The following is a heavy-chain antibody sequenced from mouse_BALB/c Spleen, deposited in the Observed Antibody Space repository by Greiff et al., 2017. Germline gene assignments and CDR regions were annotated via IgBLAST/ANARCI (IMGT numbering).Heavy chain of an antibody. V-gene: IGHV1S34*01. J-gene: IGHJ4*01. D-gene: IGHD2-10*02. CDR2: ISCYNGAT. CDR3: ARREKYGNLYAMDY. CDR1: GYSFTGYY. Sequence: LVKPGASVKISCKASGYSFTGYYMHWVKQSHGKSLEWIGYISCYNGATSYNQKFKGKATFTVDTSSSTAYMQFNSLTSEDSAVYYCARREKYGNLYAMDYWGQGTSVTVSS.